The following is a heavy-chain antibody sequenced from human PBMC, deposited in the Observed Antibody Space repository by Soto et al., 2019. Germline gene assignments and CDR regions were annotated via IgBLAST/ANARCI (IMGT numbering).Heavy chain of an antibody. Sequence: GESLKISCKGSGYSFTSYWISWVRQMPGKGLEWMGRIDPSDSYTNYSPSFQGHVTISADKSISTAYLQWSSLKASDTAMYYCARRLHGRGYSSSWEVIAFDIWGQGTMVTVSS. V-gene: IGHV5-10-1*01. D-gene: IGHD6-6*01. J-gene: IGHJ3*02. CDR3: ARRLHGRGYSSSWEVIAFDI. CDR2: IDPSDSYT. CDR1: GYSFTSYW.